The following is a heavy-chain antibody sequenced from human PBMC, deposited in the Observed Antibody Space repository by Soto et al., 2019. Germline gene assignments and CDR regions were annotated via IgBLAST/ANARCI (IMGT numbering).Heavy chain of an antibody. CDR2: IYYSGST. CDR1: VGSISSYY. D-gene: IGHD4-17*01. V-gene: IGHV4-59*08. J-gene: IGHJ4*02. Sequence: QVQLQESGPGLVNPSKTLSLTCTVPVGSISSYYWSGIRQPQGKGLEGIGNIYYSGSTNYNPSLKSRVTISVDTSKNQLSLKLSSVTAADTAVYYCARRYGYYFDYWGQGTLVTVSS. CDR3: ARRYGYYFDY.